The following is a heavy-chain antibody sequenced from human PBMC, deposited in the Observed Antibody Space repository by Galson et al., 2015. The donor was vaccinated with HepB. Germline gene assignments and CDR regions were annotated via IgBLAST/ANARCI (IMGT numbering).Heavy chain of an antibody. Sequence: SLRLSCAASGFTFSSYAMSWVRQAPGKGLEWVSAISGSGGSTYYADSVKGRFTISRDNSKNTLYLQMNSLRAEDTAVYYCAREKHGWDPPAYYFDYWGQGTLVTVSS. CDR2: ISGSGGST. D-gene: IGHD1-26*01. CDR1: GFTFSSYA. J-gene: IGHJ4*02. V-gene: IGHV3-23*01. CDR3: AREKHGWDPPAYYFDY.